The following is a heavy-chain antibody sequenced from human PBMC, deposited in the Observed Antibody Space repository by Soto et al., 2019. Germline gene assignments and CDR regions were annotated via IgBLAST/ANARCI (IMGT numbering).Heavy chain of an antibody. V-gene: IGHV3-49*03. J-gene: IGHJ5*02. Sequence: PGGSLRLSCAASGFTFSTYAMSWFRQAPGKGLEWVGFIRSKAYGGTTEYAASVKGRFTISRDDSKSIAYLQMNSPKTEDTAVYYCTRDRTGGGDFNWFDPWGQGTLVTVSS. CDR2: IRSKAYGGTT. D-gene: IGHD2-21*02. CDR1: GFTFSTYA. CDR3: TRDRTGGGDFNWFDP.